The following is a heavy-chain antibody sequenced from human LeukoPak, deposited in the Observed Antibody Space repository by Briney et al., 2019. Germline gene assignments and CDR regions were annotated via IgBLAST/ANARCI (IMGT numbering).Heavy chain of an antibody. CDR2: INHSGST. CDR1: GGSLSGYY. CDR3: ASGSSSWYRGRWFDP. J-gene: IGHJ5*02. V-gene: IGHV4-34*01. D-gene: IGHD6-13*01. Sequence: SSETLSLTCAVYGGSLSGYYWSWIRQPPGKGLEWIGEINHSGSTNYNPSLKSRVTISVDTSKNQFSLKLSSVTAADTAVYYCASGSSSWYRGRWFDPWGQGTLVTVSS.